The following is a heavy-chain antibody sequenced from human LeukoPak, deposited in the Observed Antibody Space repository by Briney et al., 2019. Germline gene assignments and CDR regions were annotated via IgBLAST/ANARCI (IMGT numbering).Heavy chain of an antibody. CDR1: GGSFSGYY. D-gene: IGHD2-15*01. CDR2: INHSGST. Sequence: PSETLSLTCAVYGGSFSGYYWSWIRQPPGKGLEWIGEINHSGSTNYNPSLKSRVTISVDTSKNQFSLKLSSVTAADTAVYYCARDQDGAFDIWGQGTMVTVSS. V-gene: IGHV4-34*01. J-gene: IGHJ3*02. CDR3: ARDQDGAFDI.